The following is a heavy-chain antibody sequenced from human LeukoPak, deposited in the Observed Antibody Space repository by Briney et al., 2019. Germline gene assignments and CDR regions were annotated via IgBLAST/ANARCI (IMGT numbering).Heavy chain of an antibody. D-gene: IGHD5-18*01. V-gene: IGHV3-30*02. CDR3: ARDPQSGIQLWLRRGSRGPPDY. CDR2: IRYDGSNK. J-gene: IGHJ4*02. CDR1: GFTFSSYG. Sequence: GGSLRLSCAASGFTFSSYGMHWVRQAPGKGLEWVAFIRYDGSNKYYADSVKGRFTISRDNAKNSLYLQVNSLRAEDTAVYYCARDPQSGIQLWLRRGSRGPPDYWGQGTLVTVSS.